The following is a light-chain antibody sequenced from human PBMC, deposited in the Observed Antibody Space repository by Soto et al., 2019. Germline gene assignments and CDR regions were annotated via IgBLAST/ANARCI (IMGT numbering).Light chain of an antibody. J-gene: IGKJ1*01. CDR1: QSVSSSY. CDR3: HQHNKWPPWT. CDR2: DAS. Sequence: EVMLSLSPGTLSLYPGERATLSCRASQSVSSSYLAWYQQKPGQAPRLLIYDASTRATGSPARFSGSGSGTEFTLTISSLQSEDFAVYYCHQHNKWPPWTFGQGSMVDIK. V-gene: IGKV3-15*01.